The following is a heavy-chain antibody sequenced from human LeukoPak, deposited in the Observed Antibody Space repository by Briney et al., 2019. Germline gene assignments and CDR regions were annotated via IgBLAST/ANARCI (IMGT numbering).Heavy chain of an antibody. CDR2: IHYSGKA. CDR3: VKFGVDYDMGV. CDR1: GDSISGSY. Sequence: SETLSLTCTVSGDSISGSYWTWVRQPPGQGLEWIGQIHYSGKADYNPSLKRRITISVDTSKNQMSLTLTSVTAADAAIYYCVKFGVDYDMGVWGQGTTVTVSS. J-gene: IGHJ6*02. V-gene: IGHV4-59*01. D-gene: IGHD3-16*01.